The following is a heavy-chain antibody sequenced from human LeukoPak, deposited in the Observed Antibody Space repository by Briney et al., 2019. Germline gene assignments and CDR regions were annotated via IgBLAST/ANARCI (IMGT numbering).Heavy chain of an antibody. V-gene: IGHV3-23*01. D-gene: IGHD3-9*01. CDR2: ITNGGGST. CDR1: GFTFSNAW. CDR3: AKFYDILTGYFDY. Sequence: PGGSLRLSCAASGFTFSNAWMSWVRQAPGKGLEWVSGITNGGGSTYYADSVKGRFTISRDNSKNTLYLLMNSLRAEDTAVYYCAKFYDILTGYFDYWGQGTLVTVSS. J-gene: IGHJ4*02.